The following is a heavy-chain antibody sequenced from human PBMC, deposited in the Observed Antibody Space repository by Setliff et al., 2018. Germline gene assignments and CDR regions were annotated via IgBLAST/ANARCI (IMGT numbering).Heavy chain of an antibody. CDR1: GYIFTYYA. V-gene: IGHV1-3*01. Sequence: ASVKVSCKASGYIFTYYAIHWVRQASGQRLEWMGWINAGNGNTKYSQKFQGWVTMTRDTSISTAYMELSRLRFDDTAVYYCARALGATITHFDYWGQGTLVTVSS. CDR2: INAGNGNT. CDR3: ARALGATITHFDY. D-gene: IGHD1-26*01. J-gene: IGHJ4*02.